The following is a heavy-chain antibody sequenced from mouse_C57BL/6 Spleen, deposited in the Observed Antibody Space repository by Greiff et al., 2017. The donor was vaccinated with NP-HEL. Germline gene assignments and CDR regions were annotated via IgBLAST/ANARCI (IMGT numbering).Heavy chain of an antibody. CDR3: ARQGNGYRSFDY. CDR2: INSDGGST. D-gene: IGHD2-2*01. J-gene: IGHJ2*01. V-gene: IGHV5-2*01. CDR1: EYEFPSHD. Sequence: EVKLQESGGGLVQPGESLKLSCESNEYEFPSHDMSWVRKTPEKRLELVAAINSDGGSTYYPDTMERRFIISRDNTKKTLYLQMSSLRSEDTALYYCARQGNGYRSFDYWGQGTTLTVSS.